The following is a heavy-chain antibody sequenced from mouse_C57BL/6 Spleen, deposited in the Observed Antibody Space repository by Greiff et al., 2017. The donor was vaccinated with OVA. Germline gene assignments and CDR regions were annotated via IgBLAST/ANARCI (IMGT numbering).Heavy chain of an antibody. Sequence: QVQLQQSGAELVRPGASVTLSCKASGYTFTDYEMHWVKQTPVHGLEWIGAIDPETGGTTYNQKFKGKAILTADKSSSTAYMELRSLTSEDSAVYYGTRKGDSNPWYFEVWGTGTTVTVSS. CDR2: IDPETGGT. V-gene: IGHV1-15*01. CDR3: TRKGDSNPWYFEV. J-gene: IGHJ1*03. D-gene: IGHD2-5*01. CDR1: GYTFTDYE.